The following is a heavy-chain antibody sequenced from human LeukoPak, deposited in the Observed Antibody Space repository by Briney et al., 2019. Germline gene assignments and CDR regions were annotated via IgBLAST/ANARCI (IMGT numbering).Heavy chain of an antibody. CDR2: IYTSGST. Sequence: PSETLSLTCTVSSGSISSGSYYWSWIRQPAGKGLEWIGRIYTSGSTNYNPSLKSRVTISADTSKNQFSLKLSSVTAADTAVYYCARGMVRGVIKGYYYYYMDVWGKGTTVTISS. J-gene: IGHJ6*03. CDR3: ARGMVRGVIKGYYYYYMDV. D-gene: IGHD3-10*01. V-gene: IGHV4-61*02. CDR1: SGSISSGSYY.